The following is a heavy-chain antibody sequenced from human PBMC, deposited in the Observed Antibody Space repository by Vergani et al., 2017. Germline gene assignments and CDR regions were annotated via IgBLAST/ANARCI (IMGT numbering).Heavy chain of an antibody. V-gene: IGHV3-7*04. CDR1: GFTFSSYW. CDR2: IKQNGSET. CDR3: AGARITGTRWIDP. D-gene: IGHD1-7*01. Sequence: EVQLVESGGGLVQPGGSLRLSCAASGFTFSSYWMSWVRQAPGKGLEWVANIKQNGSETNYVDSVKGRFTISRDNAKKSLYLQINSLRAEDTAVYYCAGARITGTRWIDPWGQGTLVTVSS. J-gene: IGHJ5*02.